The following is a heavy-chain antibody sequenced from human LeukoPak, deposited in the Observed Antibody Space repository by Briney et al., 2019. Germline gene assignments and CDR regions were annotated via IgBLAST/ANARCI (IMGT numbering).Heavy chain of an antibody. CDR1: GFTFKTYT. Sequence: KPGGSLRLSCAASGFTFKTYTMHWVRQAPGMGLEWVSSISSSSSYIYYADSVKGRFTISRDNAKNSLYLQMNSLRAEDTAVYYCARDLYSGSYYAVSAFDIWGQGTMVTVSS. V-gene: IGHV3-21*01. CDR2: ISSSSSYI. J-gene: IGHJ3*02. D-gene: IGHD1-26*01. CDR3: ARDLYSGSYYAVSAFDI.